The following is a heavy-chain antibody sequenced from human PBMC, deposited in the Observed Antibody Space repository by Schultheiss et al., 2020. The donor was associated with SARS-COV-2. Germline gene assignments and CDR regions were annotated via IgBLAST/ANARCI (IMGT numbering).Heavy chain of an antibody. J-gene: IGHJ6*02. V-gene: IGHV3-30*02. CDR2: IRYDGSNK. CDR1: GFTFSSYG. Sequence: GESMKISCAASGFTFSSYGMHWVRQAPGKGLEWVAFIRYDGSNKYYADSVKGRFTISRDNSKNTLYLQMNSLRAEDTAVYYCARKDYGMDVWGQGTTVTVSS. CDR3: ARKDYGMDV.